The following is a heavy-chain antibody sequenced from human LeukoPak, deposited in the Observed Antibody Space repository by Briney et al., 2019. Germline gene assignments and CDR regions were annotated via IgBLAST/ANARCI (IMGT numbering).Heavy chain of an antibody. CDR3: ATLGARRDAFDI. CDR1: GFTFSSYS. J-gene: IGHJ3*02. Sequence: GGSLRLSCAASGFTFSSYSMNWVRQAPGKGLEWVSYISSSIITIYYADSVKGRFTISRDNAKNSLYLQMNSLRAEDTAVYYCATLGARRDAFDIWGQGTMVTVSS. V-gene: IGHV3-48*04. CDR2: ISSSIITI. D-gene: IGHD1-26*01.